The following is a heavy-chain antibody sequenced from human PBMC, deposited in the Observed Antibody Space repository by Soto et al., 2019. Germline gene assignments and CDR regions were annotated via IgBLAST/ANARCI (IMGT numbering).Heavy chain of an antibody. Sequence: GGSLRLSCAASGFTFSSYDMHWVRQATGKGLEWVSAIGTAGDTYYPGSVKGRFTISRENAKNSLYLQMNSLRAGDTAVYYCARGLPLSAYYDILTGPRRPYYYYCMDVWGKGTTVTAP. CDR1: GFTFSSYD. V-gene: IGHV3-13*01. CDR2: IGTAGDT. J-gene: IGHJ6*03. D-gene: IGHD3-9*01. CDR3: ARGLPLSAYYDILTGPRRPYYYYCMDV.